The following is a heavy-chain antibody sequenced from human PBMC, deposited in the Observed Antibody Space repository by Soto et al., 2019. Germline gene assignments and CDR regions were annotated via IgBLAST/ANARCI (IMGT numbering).Heavy chain of an antibody. CDR3: ARDWGGGSYNPSITMIVVGPFDP. Sequence: SETLSLTCTVSGGSISSGGYYWSWIRQHPGKGLEWIGHIYYSGSTYYNPSLKSRVTISVDTSKNQFSLKLSSVTAADTAVYYCARDWGGGSYNPSITMIVVGPFDPWGQGTLVTVS. D-gene: IGHD3-22*01. CDR2: IYYSGST. J-gene: IGHJ5*02. V-gene: IGHV4-31*03. CDR1: GGSISSGGYY.